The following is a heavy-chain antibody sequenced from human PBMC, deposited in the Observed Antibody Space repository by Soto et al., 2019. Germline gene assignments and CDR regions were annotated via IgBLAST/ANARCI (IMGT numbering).Heavy chain of an antibody. CDR3: ASGRGYCSESSCSYFDCFQH. CDR1: GLTFNTYA. J-gene: IGHJ1*01. Sequence: QVQLVESGGGVGQPGTSLRLSCAASGLTFNTYAMNWIRLAPGKGLEWVAVISNDGSNKYYADSVKGRFTISRDNSKNTVYLQMNSLRGEDTGVYYCASGRGYCSESSCSYFDCFQHWGKGALVIVSS. V-gene: IGHV3-30*03. CDR2: ISNDGSNK. D-gene: IGHD2-2*01.